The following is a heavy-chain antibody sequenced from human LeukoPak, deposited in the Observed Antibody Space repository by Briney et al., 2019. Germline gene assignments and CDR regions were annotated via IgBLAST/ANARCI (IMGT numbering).Heavy chain of an antibody. CDR3: ARGDYDTHGYQTR. Sequence: GASVKVSCKASGYTFTNYTINWVRQAPGQGLEWMGWINTNTGNPTYAQGFTGRFVFSLDTSVSTAYLQISSLKADDTAMYYCARGDYDTHGYQTRWGQGTLVTVSS. V-gene: IGHV7-4-1*02. CDR1: GYTFTNYT. J-gene: IGHJ4*02. D-gene: IGHD3-22*01. CDR2: INTNTGNP.